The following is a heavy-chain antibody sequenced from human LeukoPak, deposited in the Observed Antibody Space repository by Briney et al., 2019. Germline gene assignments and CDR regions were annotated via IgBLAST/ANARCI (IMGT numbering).Heavy chain of an antibody. CDR1: GGSISSHY. CDR3: ARGPYYYGSGSYDGYYFDY. V-gene: IGHV4-59*11. Sequence: ASETLSLTCTVSGGSISSHYWSWIRQPPGKGLEWIGYIYYSGSTNYNPSLKSRVTISVDTSKNQFSLKLCSVTAADTAVYYCARGPYYYGSGSYDGYYFDYWGQGTLVTVSS. CDR2: IYYSGST. J-gene: IGHJ4*02. D-gene: IGHD3-10*01.